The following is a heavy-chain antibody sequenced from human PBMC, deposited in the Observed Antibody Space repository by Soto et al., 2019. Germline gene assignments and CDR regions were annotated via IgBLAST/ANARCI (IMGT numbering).Heavy chain of an antibody. CDR1: GGSISSGDYY. J-gene: IGHJ6*02. CDR2: IYYSGST. Sequence: SETLSLTCTVSGGSISSGDYYWSWIRQPPGKGLEWIGYIYYSGSTYYNPSLKSRVTISVDTSKNQFSLKLSSVTAADTAVYYCAPLSAVYGMDVWGQGTTVTVSS. V-gene: IGHV4-30-4*01. CDR3: APLSAVYGMDV.